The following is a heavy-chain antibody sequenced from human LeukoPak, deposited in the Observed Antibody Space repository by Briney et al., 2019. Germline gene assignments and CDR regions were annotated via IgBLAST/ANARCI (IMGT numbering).Heavy chain of an antibody. J-gene: IGHJ5*02. CDR1: GGSISSFF. V-gene: IGHV4-30-2*01. D-gene: IGHD5-18*01. CDR2: IYHSGST. CDR3: ARVSAMVSFWFDP. Sequence: SETLSLTRTVSGGSISSFFWSWIRQPPGKGLEWIGYIYHSGSTYYNPSLKSRVTISVDRSRDQFSLKLSSVTAADTAVYYCARVSAMVSFWFDPWGQGTLVTVSS.